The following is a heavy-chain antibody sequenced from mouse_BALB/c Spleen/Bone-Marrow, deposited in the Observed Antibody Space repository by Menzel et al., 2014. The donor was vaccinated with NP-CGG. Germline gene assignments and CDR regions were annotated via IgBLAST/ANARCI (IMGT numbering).Heavy chain of an antibody. V-gene: IGHV1S81*02. Sequence: VQLQQSGAELVKPGASVKLPCKASGYTFTSYWMHWVKQRPGQGLEWIGEINPSNGRTNYNETFKSKATLTVDESSTTAYMQLSSLTSDDSAVYYCARCGNYDAMDYWGQETSVTVSS. CDR2: INPSNGRT. CDR3: ARCGNYDAMDY. D-gene: IGHD2-1*01. CDR1: GYTFTSYW. J-gene: IGHJ4*01.